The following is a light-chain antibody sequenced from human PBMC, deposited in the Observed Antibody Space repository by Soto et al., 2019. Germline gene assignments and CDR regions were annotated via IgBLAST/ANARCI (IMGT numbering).Light chain of an antibody. V-gene: IGKV1-27*01. J-gene: IGKJ3*01. CDR2: AAS. CDR3: QKYNSAPLT. Sequence: DIQMTQSPSSLSASVGDRVTITCRASQDISNYLGWYQQKPGKVPKLLIYAASTLQSGVPSRFSGSGSGTDFTLTISCLQPEDVATYYCQKYNSAPLTFGPGTKVDIK. CDR1: QDISNY.